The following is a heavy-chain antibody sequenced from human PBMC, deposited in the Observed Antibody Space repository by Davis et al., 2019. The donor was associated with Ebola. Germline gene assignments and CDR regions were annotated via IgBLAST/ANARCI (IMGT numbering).Heavy chain of an antibody. Sequence: MPSETLSLTCTVSGGSISSSSYYWGWIRQPPGRGLEWIGSIYYSGSTYYNPSLKSRVTISVDTSKNQFSLKLSSVTAADTAVYYCARLQSYYYDSSGYHTLRGMDVWGQGTTVTVSS. CDR3: ARLQSYYYDSSGYHTLRGMDV. D-gene: IGHD3-22*01. J-gene: IGHJ6*02. CDR1: GGSISSSSYY. CDR2: IYYSGST. V-gene: IGHV4-39*01.